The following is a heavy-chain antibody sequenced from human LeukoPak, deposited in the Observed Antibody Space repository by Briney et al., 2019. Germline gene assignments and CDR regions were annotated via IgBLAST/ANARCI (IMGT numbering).Heavy chain of an antibody. D-gene: IGHD2-2*01. Sequence: GGSLRLSCAASGFTFSSYSMNWVRQAPGKGLEWLSYISTSSSTIYYADSVQGRFTISRDNAKNSLYLQMNSLRAEDTAVYYCAREASPFDYWGQGTLVTVSS. J-gene: IGHJ4*02. CDR3: AREASPFDY. CDR2: ISTSSSTI. CDR1: GFTFSSYS. V-gene: IGHV3-48*01.